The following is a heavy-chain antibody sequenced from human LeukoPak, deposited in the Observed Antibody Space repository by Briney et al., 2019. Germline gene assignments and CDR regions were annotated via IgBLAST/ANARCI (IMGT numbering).Heavy chain of an antibody. D-gene: IGHD6-19*01. V-gene: IGHV4-59*12. Sequence: SETLSLTCTVSGGSISSYYWSWIRQPPGKGLERIGYIYYSGSTNYNPSLKSRVTISVDTSKNQFSLKLSSVTAADTAVYYCASVAVAGTAYWGQGTLVTVSS. CDR2: IYYSGST. CDR1: GGSISSYY. CDR3: ASVAVAGTAY. J-gene: IGHJ4*02.